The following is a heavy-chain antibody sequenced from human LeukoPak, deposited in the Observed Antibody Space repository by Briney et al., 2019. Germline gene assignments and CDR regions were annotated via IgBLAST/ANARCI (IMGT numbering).Heavy chain of an antibody. CDR3: ARRGSSHDAFDI. V-gene: IGHV5-51*01. CDR2: IYPGDSDT. CDR1: GYSFSSYW. D-gene: IGHD6-13*01. Sequence: GESLKISCKGSGYSFSSYWIGWVRQMPGKGLELMGIIYPGDSDTRYSPSFQGQVTISADRSINTAYLQWSSLKASDTAMYYCARRGSSHDAFDIWGQGTMVTVSS. J-gene: IGHJ3*02.